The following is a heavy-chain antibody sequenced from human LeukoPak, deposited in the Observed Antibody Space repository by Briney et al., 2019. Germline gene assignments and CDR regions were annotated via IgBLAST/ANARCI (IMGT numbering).Heavy chain of an antibody. CDR3: ANRDFWSGYIDY. Sequence: PGGSLRLSCAASGFTFSTYGMHWDRQAPGKGLEWVAVISYDGSNKYYADSVKGRFTISRDNSKNTLYLQMNSLRAEDTAVYYCANRDFWSGYIDYWGQGTLVTVSS. CDR2: ISYDGSNK. CDR1: GFTFSTYG. J-gene: IGHJ4*02. V-gene: IGHV3-30*18. D-gene: IGHD3-3*01.